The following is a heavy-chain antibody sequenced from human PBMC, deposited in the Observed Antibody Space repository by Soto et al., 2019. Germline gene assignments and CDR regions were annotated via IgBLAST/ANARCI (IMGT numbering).Heavy chain of an antibody. Sequence: SETLSLTCAVYGGSSSGYYWSWIRQPPGKGLEWIGEINHSGSTNYNPSLKSRVTISVDTSKNQFSLKLSSVTAADTAVYYCARGRHKFWSGNRAYYNYYMDVWGKGTTVTVSS. CDR2: INHSGST. J-gene: IGHJ6*03. D-gene: IGHD3-3*01. V-gene: IGHV4-34*01. CDR3: ARGRHKFWSGNRAYYNYYMDV. CDR1: GGSSSGYY.